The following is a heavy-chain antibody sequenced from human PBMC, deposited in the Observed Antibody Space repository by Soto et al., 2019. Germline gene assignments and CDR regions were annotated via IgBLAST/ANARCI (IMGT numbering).Heavy chain of an antibody. CDR2: INPNSGGT. CDR1: GYTFTGYY. V-gene: IGHV1-2*02. D-gene: IGHD2-15*01. J-gene: IGHJ4*02. CDR3: ARDLRRLRGTLTHSDY. Sequence: GASVKVSCKASGYTFTGYYMHWLRQAPGQGLEWMGWINPNSGGTNYAQKFQGRVTMTRDTSISTAYMELSRLRSDDTAVYYCARDLRRLRGTLTHSDYWGQGTLVTVSS.